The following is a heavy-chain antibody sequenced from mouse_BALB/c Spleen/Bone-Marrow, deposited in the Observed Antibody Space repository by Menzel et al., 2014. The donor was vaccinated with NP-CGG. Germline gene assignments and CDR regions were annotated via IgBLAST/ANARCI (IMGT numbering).Heavy chain of an antibody. J-gene: IGHJ1*01. CDR3: ARDWYLDV. CDR1: GYTFTSYW. Sequence: VQLQQSGAELAKPGASVKMSCKASGYTFTSYWMHWVKQRPGQGLEWIGYINPSTGYTEYNQKFKDKATLTADKSSSTAYMQLSSLTSEDSAVYYCARDWYLDVWGAGTTVTVSS. V-gene: IGHV1-7*01. CDR2: INPSTGYT.